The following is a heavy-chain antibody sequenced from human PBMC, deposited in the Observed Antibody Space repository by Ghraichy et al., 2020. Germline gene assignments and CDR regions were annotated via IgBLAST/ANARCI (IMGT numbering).Heavy chain of an antibody. CDR3: ARVSDCGGDCPWDY. CDR2: LSTRTGKT. J-gene: IGHJ4*02. Sequence: GESLNISCAASGFTFSGYAMSWVRQAPGKGPEWISSLSTRTGKTFYADSVNGRFTISRDVSKNTLYLQLNNLGADDAARYYCARVSDCGGDCPWDYLGPGTLVSVSS. D-gene: IGHD2-21*01. V-gene: IGHV3-23*01. CDR1: GFTFSGYA.